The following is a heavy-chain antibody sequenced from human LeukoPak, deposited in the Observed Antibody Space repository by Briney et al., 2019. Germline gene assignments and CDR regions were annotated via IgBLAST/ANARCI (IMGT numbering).Heavy chain of an antibody. CDR2: ISGSGGST. CDR1: GFTLSSYV. D-gene: IGHD5-12*01. Sequence: PGRSLRLSCAASGFTLSSYVMSWVRQTPGKGREWGSGISGSGGSTYYAVSVKGRFAISRDNSKNTLYLQMNSLRAEETAVYYCAKIVRWLRFPFEYWGEGGLVTVSS. CDR3: AKIVRWLRFPFEY. V-gene: IGHV3-23*01. J-gene: IGHJ4*02.